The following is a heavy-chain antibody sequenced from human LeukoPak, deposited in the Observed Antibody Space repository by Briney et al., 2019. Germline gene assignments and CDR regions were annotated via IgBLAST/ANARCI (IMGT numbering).Heavy chain of an antibody. CDR1: GVSISSYY. CDR3: ARAGQWLVGDFDY. J-gene: IGHJ4*02. V-gene: IGHV4-59*01. D-gene: IGHD6-19*01. CDR2: TYYSGST. Sequence: SETLSLTCTVSGVSISSYYWSWIRQPPGKGLEWIGYTYYSGSTNYNPSLKSRVTISVDTSKNQFSLKLSSVTAADTAVYYCARAGQWLVGDFDYWGQGTLVTVSS.